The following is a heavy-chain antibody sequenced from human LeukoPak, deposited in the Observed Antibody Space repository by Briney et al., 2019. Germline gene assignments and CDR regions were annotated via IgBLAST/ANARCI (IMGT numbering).Heavy chain of an antibody. CDR1: GFTFSSYA. CDR3: ARGSRVLDYYDSSGSDY. V-gene: IGHV3-30-3*01. D-gene: IGHD3-22*01. CDR2: ISYDGSNK. J-gene: IGHJ4*02. Sequence: GGSLRLSCAASGFTFSSYAMHWVRQAPGKGLEWVAVISYDGSNKYYADSVKGRFTISRDNSKNTLYLQMNSLRAEDTAVYYCARGSRVLDYYDSSGSDYWGQGTLVTVSS.